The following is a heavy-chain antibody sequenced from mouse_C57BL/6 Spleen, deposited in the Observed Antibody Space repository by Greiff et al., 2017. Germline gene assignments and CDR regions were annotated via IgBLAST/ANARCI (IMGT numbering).Heavy chain of an antibody. CDR1: GYTFTSYW. V-gene: IGHV1-69*01. CDR2: IDPSDSYT. D-gene: IGHD1-1*02. CDR3: SRRVADGPDY. Sequence: QVQLQQPGAELVMPGASVKLSCKASGYTFTSYWMHWVKQRPGQGLEWIGEIDPSDSYTNYNQKFKGKSTLTVDKSSSTAYMQLSSLTSEDSAVYYWSRRVADGPDYWGQGTTLTVSS. J-gene: IGHJ2*01.